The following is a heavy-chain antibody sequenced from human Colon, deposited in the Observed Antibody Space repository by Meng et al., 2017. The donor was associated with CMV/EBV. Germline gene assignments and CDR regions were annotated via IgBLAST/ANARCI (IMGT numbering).Heavy chain of an antibody. CDR2: INPNSGGT. CDR1: EYTFTNYE. V-gene: IGHV1-2*02. D-gene: IGHD6-19*01. Sequence: ASVKVSCKTSEYTFTNYEINWVRQAAGQGLEWMGWINPNSGGTNYAQKFQGRVTMTRDTSISTAYMELSRLRSDDTAVYYCARTVLAVAGTGFGYWGQGTLVTVSS. CDR3: ARTVLAVAGTGFGY. J-gene: IGHJ4*02.